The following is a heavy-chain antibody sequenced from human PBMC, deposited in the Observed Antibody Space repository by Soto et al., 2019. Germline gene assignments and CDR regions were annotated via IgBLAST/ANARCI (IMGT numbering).Heavy chain of an antibody. CDR1: GGSISSSSYY. CDR2: IYYSGST. V-gene: IGHV4-39*01. J-gene: IGHJ4*02. D-gene: IGHD1-20*01. CDR3: ARRNDYNWNIDY. Sequence: SETLSLTCTVSGGSISSSSYYWGWIRQPPGKGLEWIGSIYYSGSTYYNPSLKSRVTISVDTSKNQFSLKLSSVTAADTAVYYCARRNDYNWNIDYWGQGTLVTVSS.